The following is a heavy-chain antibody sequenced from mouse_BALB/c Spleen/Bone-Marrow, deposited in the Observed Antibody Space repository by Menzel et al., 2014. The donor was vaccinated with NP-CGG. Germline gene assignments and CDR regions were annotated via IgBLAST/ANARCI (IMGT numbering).Heavy chain of an antibody. V-gene: IGHV1-54*03. CDR1: GYAFTNYW. CDR3: ARRDDGYYYYAMDY. Sequence: VKLMESGAELVRPGTSVKVSCKASGYAFTNYWIEWVKQRPGQGLEWIGVINSGSGGPNYNEKFKGKATLTADKSSSTAYMQLSSLTSDDSAVYFCARRDDGYYYYAMDYWGQGTSVTVSS. J-gene: IGHJ4*01. D-gene: IGHD2-3*01. CDR2: INSGSGGP.